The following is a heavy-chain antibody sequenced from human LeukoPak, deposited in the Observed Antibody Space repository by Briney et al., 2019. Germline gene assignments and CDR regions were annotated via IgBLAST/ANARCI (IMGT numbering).Heavy chain of an antibody. J-gene: IGHJ4*02. Sequence: GGSLKLSCAASGFTFSSFSMNWVRQAPGKGLEWVSTVSTGGAATYYADSVKGRFTISRDNSENTLYLQMNSLRAEDTAVYYCAKNIITMIVVAWGQGTLVSVSS. V-gene: IGHV3-23*01. D-gene: IGHD3-22*01. CDR2: VSTGGAAT. CDR1: GFTFSSFS. CDR3: AKNIITMIVVA.